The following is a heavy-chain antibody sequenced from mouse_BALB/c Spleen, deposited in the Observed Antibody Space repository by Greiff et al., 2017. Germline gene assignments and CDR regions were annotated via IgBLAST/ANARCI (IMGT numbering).Heavy chain of an antibody. J-gene: IGHJ4*01. CDR1: GFTFSSFG. V-gene: IGHV5-17*02. CDR2: ISSGSSTI. CDR3: ARSRYGNPYYAMDY. Sequence: EVKVEESGGGLVQPGGSRKLSCAASGFTFSSFGMHWVRQAPEKGLEWVAYISSGSSTIYYADTVKGRFTISRDNPKNTLFLQMTSLRSEDTAMYYCARSRYGNPYYAMDYWGQGTSVTVSS. D-gene: IGHD2-10*02.